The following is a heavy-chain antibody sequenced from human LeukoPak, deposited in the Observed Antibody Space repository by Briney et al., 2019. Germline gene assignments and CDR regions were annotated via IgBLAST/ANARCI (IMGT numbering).Heavy chain of an antibody. D-gene: IGHD3-10*01. J-gene: IGHJ3*02. CDR1: GGTFSSYA. V-gene: IGHV1-69*04. CDR3: ARGITMVRGAMRGNDAFDI. CDR2: IIPILGIA. Sequence: GSSVKVSCKASGGTFSSYAISWVRQAPGQGLEWMGRIIPILGIANYAQKLQGRVTMTTDTSTSTAYMELRSLRSDDTAVYYCARGITMVRGAMRGNDAFDIWGQGTMVTVSS.